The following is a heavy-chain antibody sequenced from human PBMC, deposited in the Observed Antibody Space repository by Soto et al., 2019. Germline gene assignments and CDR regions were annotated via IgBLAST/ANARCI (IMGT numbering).Heavy chain of an antibody. Sequence: GASVKVSSKASGGTFSSYAISWVRQAPGQGLEWMGGIIPIFGTANYAQKFQGRVTITADKSTSTAYMELSSLRSEDTAVYYCARKYCSSTSCLSYGMDVWGQGTTVTVSS. V-gene: IGHV1-69*06. CDR1: GGTFSSYA. J-gene: IGHJ6*02. CDR3: ARKYCSSTSCLSYGMDV. D-gene: IGHD2-2*01. CDR2: IIPIFGTA.